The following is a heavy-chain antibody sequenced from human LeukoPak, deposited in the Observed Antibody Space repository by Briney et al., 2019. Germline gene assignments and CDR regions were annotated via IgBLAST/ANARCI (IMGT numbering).Heavy chain of an antibody. V-gene: IGHV1-18*01. J-gene: IGHJ6*03. CDR2: ISAYNGNT. CDR1: GDTFTSYG. D-gene: IGHD4-17*01. Sequence: ASVKGSCKASGDTFTSYGISWVRQAPGQGLEWMGWISAYNGNTNYAQKLQGRVTMTTDTSTSTAYMELRSLRSDDTAVYYCARVTVTTSPYYYYYMDVWGKGTTVTVSS. CDR3: ARVTVTTSPYYYYYMDV.